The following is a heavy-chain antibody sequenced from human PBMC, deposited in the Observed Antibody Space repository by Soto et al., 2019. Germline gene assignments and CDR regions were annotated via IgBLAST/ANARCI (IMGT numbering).Heavy chain of an antibody. CDR1: GGSISGYF. CDR3: ARTERSKEGLSVYYFDF. D-gene: IGHD1-26*01. CDR2: ISYRGNT. J-gene: IGHJ4*02. Sequence: SETLSLTCTVSGGSISGYFWSWIRQPPGKEPEWISYISYRGNTNYNPSLQSRVSISLVTSKNQISLKLDAVTASDTAVYYCARTERSKEGLSVYYFDFWGQGTLVTVSS. V-gene: IGHV4-59*01.